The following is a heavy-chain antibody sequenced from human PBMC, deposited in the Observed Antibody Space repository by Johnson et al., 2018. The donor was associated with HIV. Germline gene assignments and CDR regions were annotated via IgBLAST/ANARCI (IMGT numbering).Heavy chain of an antibody. CDR2: ISYDGSNK. CDR1: GFTFSSYA. CDR3: TTAVDGAPDAFDI. J-gene: IGHJ3*02. D-gene: IGHD4-17*01. V-gene: IGHV3-30*04. Sequence: QMQLVESGGGVVQPGRSLRLSCAASGFTFSSYAMHWVCQAPGKGLEWVAVISYDGSNKYYAASVKGRFTISRDNSKNTLYLQMNSLRAEDTAVYYCTTAVDGAPDAFDIWGQGTMVTVSS.